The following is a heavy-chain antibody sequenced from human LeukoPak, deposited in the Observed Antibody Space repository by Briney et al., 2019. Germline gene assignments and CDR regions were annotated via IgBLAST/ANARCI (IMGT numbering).Heavy chain of an antibody. Sequence: GSLILSCAASGFTFSSYGMHWVRQAPGKGLEWVAVIWYDGSNKYYADSVKGRFTISRDNSKNTLYLQMNSLRAEDTAVYYCAREGVVAAADFDYWGQGTLVTVSS. D-gene: IGHD2-15*01. CDR2: IWYDGSNK. J-gene: IGHJ4*02. CDR1: GFTFSSYG. CDR3: AREGVVAAADFDY. V-gene: IGHV3-33*08.